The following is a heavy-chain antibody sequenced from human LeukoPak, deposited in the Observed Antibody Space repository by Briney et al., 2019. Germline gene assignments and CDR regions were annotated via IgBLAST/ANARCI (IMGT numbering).Heavy chain of an antibody. J-gene: IGHJ4*02. Sequence: GGPLRLSCAASGFTFSSYDMHWVRHATGKGLEWVSAIGTAGDTYYPGSVKGRFTISRENAKNSLYLQMNSLRAGDTAVYYCARGDMTTVTYFDYWGQGTLVTVSS. V-gene: IGHV3-13*01. CDR3: ARGDMTTVTYFDY. D-gene: IGHD4-17*01. CDR2: IGTAGDT. CDR1: GFTFSSYD.